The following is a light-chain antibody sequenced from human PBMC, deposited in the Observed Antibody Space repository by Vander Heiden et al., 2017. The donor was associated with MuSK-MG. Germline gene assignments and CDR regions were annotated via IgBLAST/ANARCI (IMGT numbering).Light chain of an antibody. J-gene: IGKJ4*01. CDR2: AAS. Sequence: IQLTQSPSPLSASVGDRVSITCRASQSISISLNWYQQKPGTDPKLLIYAASTLQSAAPSRFSGSGAATDFTLTIISRQPEEFATYYCQQRYGSPPTFGGGTTVDIK. CDR1: QSISIS. V-gene: IGKV1-39*01. CDR3: QQRYGSPPT.